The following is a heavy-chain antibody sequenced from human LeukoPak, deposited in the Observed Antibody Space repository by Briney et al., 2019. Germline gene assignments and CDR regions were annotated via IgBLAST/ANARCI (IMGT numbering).Heavy chain of an antibody. J-gene: IGHJ4*02. CDR1: GGSISSADYY. V-gene: IGHV4-30-4*01. CDR3: ARVGSLAAVGTPRTKWSFHY. D-gene: IGHD6-13*01. CDR2: IYYTGST. Sequence: PSQTLSLTRTVSGGSISSADYYWGWIRQPPGKGLEWIGYIYYTGSTYYNPSLKSRVTISVDTSKNQFYLKLSSVTAADTAMYYSARVGSLAAVGTPRTKWSFHYWGQGTLVTVSS.